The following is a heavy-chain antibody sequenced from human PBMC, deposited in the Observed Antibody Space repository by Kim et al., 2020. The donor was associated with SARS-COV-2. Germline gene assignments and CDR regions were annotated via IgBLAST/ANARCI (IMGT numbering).Heavy chain of an antibody. CDR3: AAGRYYYDSSGYSVEPYGMDV. CDR2: IVVGSGNT. V-gene: IGHV1-58*02. D-gene: IGHD3-22*01. Sequence: SVKVSCKASGFTFTSSAMQWVRQARGQRLEWIGWIVVGSGNTNYAQKFQERVTITRDMSTSTAYMELSSLRSEDTAVYYCAAGRYYYDSSGYSVEPYGMDVWGQGTTVTVSS. J-gene: IGHJ6*02. CDR1: GFTFTSSA.